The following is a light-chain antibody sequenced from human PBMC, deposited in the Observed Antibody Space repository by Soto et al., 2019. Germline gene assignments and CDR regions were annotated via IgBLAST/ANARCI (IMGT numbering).Light chain of an antibody. V-gene: IGKV1-13*02. CDR1: QDINNA. Sequence: AIQLTQSPSSLSPSVGDRVTITSRASQDINNALAWYQQKPGKPPSLLIYDPSSLERGFPSRFSGSGSGTDFTLTISSLQPEDFATYYCQQFNSDLFTFGPGTKVDVK. J-gene: IGKJ3*01. CDR2: DPS. CDR3: QQFNSDLFT.